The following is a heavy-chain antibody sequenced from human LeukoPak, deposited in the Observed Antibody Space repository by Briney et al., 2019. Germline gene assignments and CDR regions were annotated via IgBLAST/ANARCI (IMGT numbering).Heavy chain of an antibody. V-gene: IGHV4-34*01. D-gene: IGHD3-22*01. CDR3: ARNPDDSSGYYIRYFDY. Sequence: SETLSLTCAVYGGSFSGYYWSWIRQPPGKGLEWIGEINHSGSTNYNPSLKSRVTISVDKSKNQFSLKLSSVTAADTAVYYCARNPDDSSGYYIRYFDYWGQGTLVTVSS. CDR2: INHSGST. J-gene: IGHJ4*02. CDR1: GGSFSGYY.